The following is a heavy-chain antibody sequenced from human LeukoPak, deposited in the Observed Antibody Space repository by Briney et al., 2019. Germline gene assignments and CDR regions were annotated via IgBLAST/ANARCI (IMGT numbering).Heavy chain of an antibody. CDR1: GGTFSSYA. Sequence: CSVKVSCKASGGTFSSYAISWVRQAPGQGLEWMGGIIPIFGTANYAQKFQGRVTMTTDTSTSTAYMELRSLRSDDTAVYYCARDLELELRLPDYWGQGALVTVSS. CDR3: ARDLELELRLPDY. D-gene: IGHD1-7*01. V-gene: IGHV1-69*05. CDR2: IIPIFGTA. J-gene: IGHJ4*02.